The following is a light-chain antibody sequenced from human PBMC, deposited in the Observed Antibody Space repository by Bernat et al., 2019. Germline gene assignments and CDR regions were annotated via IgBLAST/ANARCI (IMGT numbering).Light chain of an antibody. CDR1: QGISRS. J-gene: IGKJ4*01. CDR2: SAS. CDR3: QQASSFPLT. V-gene: IGKV1-12*01. Sequence: IQMTQSPSSVSASLGDTVTITCRASQGISRSLAWYQQIPGKAPKLPIFSASSLHSGVPSRFSGGGSGTDFTLIINNLHPEDFATYYCQQASSFPLTFGGGTKVAI.